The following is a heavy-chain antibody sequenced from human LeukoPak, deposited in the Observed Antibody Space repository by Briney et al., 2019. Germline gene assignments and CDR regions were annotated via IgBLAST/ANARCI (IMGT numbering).Heavy chain of an antibody. J-gene: IGHJ4*02. CDR2: ISWNSGSI. CDR1: GFTFDDYA. Sequence: PGGSLRLSCAASGFTFDDYAMHWVRQAPGKGLEWVSGISWNSGSIGYADSVKGRFTISRDNAKNSLYLQMNSLRAEDTAVYYCASSEWELLRYDYWGQGTLVTVSS. V-gene: IGHV3-9*01. CDR3: ASSEWELLRYDY. D-gene: IGHD1-26*01.